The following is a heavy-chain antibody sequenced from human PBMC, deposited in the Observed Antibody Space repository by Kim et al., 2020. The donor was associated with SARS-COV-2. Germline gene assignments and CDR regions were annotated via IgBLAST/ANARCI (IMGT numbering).Heavy chain of an antibody. CDR3: ARACGRSSSYKKYFDY. D-gene: IGHD6-13*01. Sequence: SVKGRFTISRDNAKNSLYLQMNSLRAEDTAVYYCARACGRSSSYKKYFDYWGQGTLVTVSS. J-gene: IGHJ4*02. V-gene: IGHV3-11*05.